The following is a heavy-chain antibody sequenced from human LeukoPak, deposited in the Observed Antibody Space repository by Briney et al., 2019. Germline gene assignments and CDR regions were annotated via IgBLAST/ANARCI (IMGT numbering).Heavy chain of an antibody. D-gene: IGHD3-22*01. CDR2: IYPGDSDT. CDR3: ARPYYDSSLGY. Sequence: GEFLKISCKGSGYTFTSYWIGWVRQMPGKGLEWMGIIYPGDSDTRYSPSFQGQVTISADKSTSTAYLQWSSLKASDTAMYYCARPYYDSSLGYWGQGTLVTVSS. V-gene: IGHV5-51*01. J-gene: IGHJ4*02. CDR1: GYTFTSYW.